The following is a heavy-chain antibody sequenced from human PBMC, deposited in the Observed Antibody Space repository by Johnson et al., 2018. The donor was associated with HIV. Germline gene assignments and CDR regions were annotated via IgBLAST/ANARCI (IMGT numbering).Heavy chain of an antibody. CDR1: GFTFSSYW. CDR3: AKDRIRSTAPDTFDV. D-gene: IGHD5-18*01. CDR2: INSDGSST. V-gene: IGHV3-74*01. J-gene: IGHJ3*01. Sequence: VQLVESGGGVVQPGRSLRLSCAASGFTFSSYWMHWVRQAPGKGLVWVSRINSDGSSTTYADSVKGRFTISRDNSKNTLYLQMDSLRAVDTAVFYCAKDRIRSTAPDTFDVWGQGTMVTVSS.